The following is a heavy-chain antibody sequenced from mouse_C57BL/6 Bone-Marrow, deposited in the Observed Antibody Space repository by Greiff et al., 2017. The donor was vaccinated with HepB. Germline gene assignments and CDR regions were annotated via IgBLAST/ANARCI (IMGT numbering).Heavy chain of an antibody. CDR2: IDPSDSYT. Sequence: VQLQQPGAELVKPGASVKLSCKASGYTFTSYWMQWVKQRPGQGLECIGEIDPSDSYTNYNQKFKGKATLTVDTSSSTAYMQLSSLTSEDSAVYYCAKSSLTLRLRYWGQGTLVTVSA. CDR3: AKSSLTLRLRY. J-gene: IGHJ3*01. V-gene: IGHV1-50*01. D-gene: IGHD3-2*02. CDR1: GYTFTSYW.